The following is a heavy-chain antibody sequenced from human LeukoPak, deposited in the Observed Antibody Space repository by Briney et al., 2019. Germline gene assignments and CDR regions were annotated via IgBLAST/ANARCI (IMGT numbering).Heavy chain of an antibody. D-gene: IGHD6-13*01. CDR1: GFTFTNYH. V-gene: IGHV1-46*01. Sequence: ASVKVSCKASGFTFTNYHMHWVRQAPGQGLEWVALIRGTGDSPDYAQKFQGRVTVTCDTSTSTTYLELWSLKLEDTAVYYCARAPAGTLDFWGQGTLVTVSS. CDR3: ARAPAGTLDF. CDR2: IRGTGDSP. J-gene: IGHJ4*02.